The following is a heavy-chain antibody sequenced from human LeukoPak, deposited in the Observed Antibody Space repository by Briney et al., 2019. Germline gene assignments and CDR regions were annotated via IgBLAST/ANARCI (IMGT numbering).Heavy chain of an antibody. CDR1: GGTFSSYA. CDR2: IIPIFGTA. J-gene: IGHJ4*02. CDR3: ATIVVGGYFDY. Sequence: ASVKVSCKASGGTFSSYAISWVRQAPGQGLEWMGGIIPIFGTANYAQKFQGRVTITAGEPTSAAYMELSSLRSEDTAVYYCATIVVGGYFDYWGQGTLVTVSS. V-gene: IGHV1-69*13. D-gene: IGHD3-22*01.